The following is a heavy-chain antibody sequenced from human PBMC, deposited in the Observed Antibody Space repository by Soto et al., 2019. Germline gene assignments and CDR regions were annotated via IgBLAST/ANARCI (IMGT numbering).Heavy chain of an antibody. Sequence: SETLSLTCAVSGGSISSSNWWSWVRQPPGKGLEWIGEIYHSGSTNYNPSLKSRVTISVDKSKNQFSLKLKSVTAEDTAVYYCARVTYDSLTAYSYYFVYWGQGTLVTVSS. V-gene: IGHV4-4*02. CDR3: ARVTYDSLTAYSYYFVY. D-gene: IGHD3-9*01. CDR2: IYHSGST. CDR1: GGSISSSNW. J-gene: IGHJ4*02.